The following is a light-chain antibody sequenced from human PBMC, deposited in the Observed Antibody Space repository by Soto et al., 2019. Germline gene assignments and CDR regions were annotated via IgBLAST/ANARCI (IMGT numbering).Light chain of an antibody. CDR2: WAS. J-gene: IGKJ1*01. CDR1: QSILDRSKNKYY. CDR3: QQYFTSPWT. V-gene: IGKV4-1*01. Sequence: DIVMTQSPDSLAVSLGERATFNCKSSQSILDRSKNKYYLAWYQQKSGQPPKLLIYWASLREPGVPARFTGSGSGTDFTLTISSLQAEDVAVYCCQQYFTSPWTFGQGTKVEI.